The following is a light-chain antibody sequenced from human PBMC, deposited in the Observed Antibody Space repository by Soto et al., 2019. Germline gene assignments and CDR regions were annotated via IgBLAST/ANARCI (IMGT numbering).Light chain of an antibody. V-gene: IGKV3-20*01. CDR3: QQYGSSPIT. J-gene: IGKJ1*01. Sequence: EIVLTQSPGTLSLSPGERATLSCRASQSVSTRSLAWYQQKPGQAPRLLISGASSRAAGIPDRLSGSGSGTDFTLTISRLEPEDFAVYYCQQYGSSPITFGQGTKVDIK. CDR2: GAS. CDR1: QSVSTRS.